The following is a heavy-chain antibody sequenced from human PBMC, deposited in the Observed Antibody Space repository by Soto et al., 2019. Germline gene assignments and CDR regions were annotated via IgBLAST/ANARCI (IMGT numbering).Heavy chain of an antibody. CDR2: ITSSSSTI. J-gene: IGHJ4*02. V-gene: IGHV3-48*01. CDR1: GFTISTYN. Sequence: WGSLRLFCAASGFTISTYNMNWVRQAPGKGLEWVSYITSSSSTISYADSVKGRFTISRDNAKNSLFLQMNSLRAEDTAVYYCAGGPGYWGQGTLVTVS. CDR3: AGGPGY.